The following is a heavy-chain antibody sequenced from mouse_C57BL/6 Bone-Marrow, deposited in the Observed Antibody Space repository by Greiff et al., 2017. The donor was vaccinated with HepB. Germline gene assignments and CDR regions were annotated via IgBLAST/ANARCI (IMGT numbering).Heavy chain of an antibody. J-gene: IGHJ2*01. CDR3: TTKGFDY. CDR2: IDPENGDT. V-gene: IGHV14-4*01. Sequence: EVQLQESGAELVRPGASVKLSCTASGFNIKDDYMHWVKQRPEQGLEWIGWIDPENGDTEYASKFLGKATITADTSSNTAYLQLSSLTSEDTAVYYCTTKGFDYWGQGTTLTVSS. CDR1: GFNIKDDY.